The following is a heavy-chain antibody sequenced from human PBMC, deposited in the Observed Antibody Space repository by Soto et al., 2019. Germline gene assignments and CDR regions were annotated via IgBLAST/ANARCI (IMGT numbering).Heavy chain of an antibody. D-gene: IGHD2-8*01. Sequence: GGSLRLSCAASGFTFSSYSMNWVRQAPGKGLEWVSSISSSSSYIYYADSVKGRFTISRDNAKNSLYLQMNSLRAEDTAVYYCAREPVGTNGGEYNWFDPWGQGTLVTVSS. CDR3: AREPVGTNGGEYNWFDP. CDR1: GFTFSSYS. J-gene: IGHJ5*02. CDR2: ISSSSSYI. V-gene: IGHV3-21*01.